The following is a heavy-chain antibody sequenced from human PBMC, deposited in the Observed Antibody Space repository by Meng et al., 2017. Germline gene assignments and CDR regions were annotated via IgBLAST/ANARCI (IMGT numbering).Heavy chain of an antibody. CDR1: GFTFSSYA. J-gene: IGHJ6*02. Sequence: GESLKISCAASGFTFSSYAMSWVRQAPGKGLEWVSAISGSGGSTYYADSVKGRFTISRDNSKNTLYLQMNSLRAEDTAVYYCAKRSINGTTPNYYYGMDVWGQGTTVTVSS. CDR2: ISGSGGST. D-gene: IGHD1-20*01. CDR3: AKRSINGTTPNYYYGMDV. V-gene: IGHV3-23*01.